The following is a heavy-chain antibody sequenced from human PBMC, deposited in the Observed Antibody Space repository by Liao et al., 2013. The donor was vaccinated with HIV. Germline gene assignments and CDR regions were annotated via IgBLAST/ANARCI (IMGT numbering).Heavy chain of an antibody. CDR2: IDHSGSS. CDR1: GVSISSYY. Sequence: QLQESGPGLVKPSETLSLTCTVSGVSISSYYWSWIRQSPGKGLEWIGEIDHSGSSNYNPSLKSRVTISVDTSKNQFSLRLSSVTAADTAVYYCARGRGTSAFDIWGQGTMVTVSS. CDR3: ARGRGTSAFDI. D-gene: IGHD1-1*01. V-gene: IGHV4-59*12. J-gene: IGHJ3*02.